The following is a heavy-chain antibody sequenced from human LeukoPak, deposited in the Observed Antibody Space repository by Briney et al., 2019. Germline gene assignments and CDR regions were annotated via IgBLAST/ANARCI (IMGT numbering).Heavy chain of an antibody. D-gene: IGHD1-26*01. Sequence: ASVKVSCKASGGTFNRYAISWVRQAPGQGLEWMGGIIPMFDTANYAQKFQGRLSLTRDMSTSTDYMELSSLRSEDTAVYYCARDNSVGDTAWWFDPWGQGTLVTVSS. CDR1: GGTFNRYA. J-gene: IGHJ5*02. CDR2: IIPMFDTA. CDR3: ARDNSVGDTAWWFDP. V-gene: IGHV1-69*05.